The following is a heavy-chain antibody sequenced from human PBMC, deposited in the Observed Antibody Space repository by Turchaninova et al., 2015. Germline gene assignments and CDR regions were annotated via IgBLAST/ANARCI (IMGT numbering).Heavy chain of an antibody. Sequence: QITLKESGPTLVKPTQTLTLTCTFSGFSLNTSGLGVGWIRPPPGTARGWLAVIWWEEDEYKSTSLKSRLTITQDTSKNHVVLTGTNIDPVDTATYYGAHQWGNWYFDLWCRGTLVTVSS. V-gene: IGHV2-5*02. D-gene: IGHD7-27*01. CDR2: IWWEEDE. CDR3: AHQWGNWYFDL. CDR1: GFSLNTSGLG. J-gene: IGHJ2*01.